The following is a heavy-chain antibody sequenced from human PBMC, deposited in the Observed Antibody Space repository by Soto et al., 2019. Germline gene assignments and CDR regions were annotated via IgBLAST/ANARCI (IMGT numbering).Heavy chain of an antibody. V-gene: IGHV3-23*01. J-gene: IGHJ4*02. D-gene: IGHD3-22*01. CDR2: ISARDDRT. CDR1: GFTFNKHA. Sequence: GGSLRLFCAASGFTFNKHAMNWVRQAPGKGLEWVSAISARDDRTYYADSVKGRFTISRDNSKSTLYLQMNSLRAEDTAVYYCAKAGPTSGYYYASGYWGQGTLVTVSS. CDR3: AKAGPTSGYYYASGY.